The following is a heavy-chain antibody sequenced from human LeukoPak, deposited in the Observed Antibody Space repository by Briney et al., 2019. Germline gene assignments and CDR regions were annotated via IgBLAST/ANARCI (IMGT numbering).Heavy chain of an antibody. V-gene: IGHV3-23*01. CDR2: ISPAGDST. Sequence: GGSLRLSCTASGFTFSDYSMSWVRQAPGAGLEWVSAISPAGDSTTDADSVKGRFTISRDNSKSTLYLQMNGLTAEGTALYYCARRLVTAGITDFFDSWGQGTLVSVSS. CDR3: ARRLVTAGITDFFDS. J-gene: IGHJ4*02. CDR1: GFTFSDYS. D-gene: IGHD2-2*01.